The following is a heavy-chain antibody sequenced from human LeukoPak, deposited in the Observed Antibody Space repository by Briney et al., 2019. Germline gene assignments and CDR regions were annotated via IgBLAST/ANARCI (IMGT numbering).Heavy chain of an antibody. V-gene: IGHV3-30*18. CDR3: AKDHHGSFDY. D-gene: IGHD6-25*01. CDR1: GFTFSSYG. CDR2: ISYDGSNK. Sequence: GGSLRLSCAASGFTFSSYGMYWVRQAPGKGLEWVAVISYDGSNKYYADSVKGRFTISRDNSKNTLYLQMNSLRAEDTAVYYCAKDHHGSFDYWGQGTLVTVSS. J-gene: IGHJ4*02.